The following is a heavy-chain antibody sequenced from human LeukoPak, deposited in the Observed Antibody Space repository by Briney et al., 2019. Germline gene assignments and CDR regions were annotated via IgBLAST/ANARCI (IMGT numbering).Heavy chain of an antibody. CDR3: ASHTAGHGSGY. CDR1: GASISSYY. J-gene: IGHJ1*01. CDR2: IYNSGST. D-gene: IGHD5-24*01. Sequence: PSETLSLTCTVSGASISSYYWSWIRQPQGKGLEWIGHIYNSGSTRYNPSLKSRVAISVDTSNNQFSLNLNSVTVADTGVYYCASHTAGHGSGYWGDGILVTVSS. V-gene: IGHV4-59*08.